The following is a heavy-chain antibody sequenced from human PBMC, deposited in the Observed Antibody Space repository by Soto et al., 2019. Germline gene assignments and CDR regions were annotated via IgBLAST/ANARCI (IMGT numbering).Heavy chain of an antibody. CDR1: GFTVSDYS. V-gene: IGHV3-48*02. J-gene: IGHJ4*02. Sequence: GGSLRLSCTASGFTVSDYSVNWVRQAPGKGLEWISYISSSGDLLLYADSVKGRFTIARDIAKNSLYLQMDSLRDEDSAVYYCATWAIAVGGEGFWGQGTLVTVSS. CDR2: ISSSGDLL. CDR3: ATWAIAVGGEGF. D-gene: IGHD2-21*01.